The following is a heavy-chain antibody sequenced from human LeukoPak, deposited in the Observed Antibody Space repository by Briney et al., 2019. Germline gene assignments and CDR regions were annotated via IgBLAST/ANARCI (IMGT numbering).Heavy chain of an antibody. J-gene: IGHJ4*02. V-gene: IGHV1-46*01. CDR1: GYTFTGYY. CDR2: MNPNAGTT. D-gene: IGHD3-9*01. Sequence: ASVKVSCKASGYTFTGYYMHWVRQAPGQGLERIGIMNPNAGTTSYAQKFQGRVTVTRDTSTSTVYMELSSLRSEDTAVYYCARDLSGGKLRYFDWLPPDYRGQGTLVTVSS. CDR3: ARDLSGGKLRYFDWLPPDY.